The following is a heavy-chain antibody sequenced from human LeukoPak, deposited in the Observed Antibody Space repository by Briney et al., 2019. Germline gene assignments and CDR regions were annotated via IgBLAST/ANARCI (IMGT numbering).Heavy chain of an antibody. V-gene: IGHV4-34*01. J-gene: IGHJ6*03. CDR3: ARGRYCSGGSCYRYYYYYMDV. CDR1: GGSFSGYY. Sequence: SETLSLTCAVYGGSFSGYYLSWIRQPPGKGLEWIGEINHSGSTNYNPSLKSRVTISVDASKNQFSLKLSSVTAADTAVYYCARGRYCSGGSCYRYYYYYMDVWGKGTTVTVSS. CDR2: INHSGST. D-gene: IGHD2-15*01.